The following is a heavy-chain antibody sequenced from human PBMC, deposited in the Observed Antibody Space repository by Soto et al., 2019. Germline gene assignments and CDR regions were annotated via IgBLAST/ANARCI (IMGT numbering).Heavy chain of an antibody. CDR1: GDSVTSDDSY. CDR3: VGRKLWQQRKTHNYYGMDV. CDR2: ISYSGST. J-gene: IGHJ6*02. V-gene: IGHV4-39*01. Sequence: TLSLTCTVSGDSVTSDDSYWGWIRQPPGKGLEWITTISYSGSTYYNPSLKSRVTISVDTSKNQFSLRLNSVTAADTAVYYCVGRKLWQQRKTHNYYGMDVWGQGTTVTVSS. D-gene: IGHD6-13*01.